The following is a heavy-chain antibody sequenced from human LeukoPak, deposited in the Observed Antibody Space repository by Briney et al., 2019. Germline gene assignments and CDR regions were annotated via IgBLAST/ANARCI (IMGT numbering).Heavy chain of an antibody. D-gene: IGHD6-13*01. CDR3: ARNIAAAGKGYYFDY. J-gene: IGHJ4*02. CDR1: GFTFSSYS. CDR2: ISSSGSYI. V-gene: IGHV3-21*01. Sequence: GGSLRLSCAASGFTFSSYSMNWVRQAPGKGLEWVSSISSSGSYIYYADSVKGRFTISRDNARNSLYLQMNSLRAEDTAVYYCARNIAAAGKGYYFDYWGQGTLVTVSS.